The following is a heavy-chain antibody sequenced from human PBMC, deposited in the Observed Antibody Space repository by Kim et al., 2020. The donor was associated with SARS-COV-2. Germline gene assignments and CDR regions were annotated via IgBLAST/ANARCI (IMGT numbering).Heavy chain of an antibody. V-gene: IGHV3-73*01. CDR3: TRGPPYSESYWDAFDI. Sequence: GGSLRLSCAASGFIFSDSPMHWVRQASGKGLEWVGRIRSKPNSYATAYAASVKGRFTISRDDSKNTAYLQMNSLKTEDTAVYYCTRGPPYSESYWDAFDIWGHGTMVTVSS. CDR1: GFIFSDSP. J-gene: IGHJ3*02. D-gene: IGHD1-26*01. CDR2: IRSKPNSYAT.